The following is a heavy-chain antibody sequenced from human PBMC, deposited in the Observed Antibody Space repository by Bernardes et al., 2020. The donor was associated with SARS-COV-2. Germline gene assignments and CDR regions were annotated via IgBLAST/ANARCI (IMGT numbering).Heavy chain of an antibody. D-gene: IGHD2-21*01. V-gene: IGHV3-21*01. CDR1: GFTFSSYT. CDR2: INSDSRYI. Sequence: GGSLRLSCAASGFTFSSYTMNWVRQAPGKGLEWVSTINSDSRYIYYADSVKGRFTISRDNSQNSLNLQITSLRPEDTAVYYCTRVGGGDCYGCNWFDYWGQGALVTVSS. CDR3: TRVGGGDCYGCNWFDY. J-gene: IGHJ4*02.